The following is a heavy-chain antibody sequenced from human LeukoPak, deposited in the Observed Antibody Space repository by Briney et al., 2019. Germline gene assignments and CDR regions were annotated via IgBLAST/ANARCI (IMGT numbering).Heavy chain of an antibody. V-gene: IGHV4-4*02. CDR1: GGSISSSNW. Sequence: PSETLSLTCAVSGGSISSSNWWSWVRQPPGKGLEWIGEIYHSGSTNYNPSLKSRVTISVDKSKNQFSLKLSPVTAADTAVYYCAVLYYDILTGPGGAFDIWGQGTMVTVSS. J-gene: IGHJ3*02. D-gene: IGHD3-9*01. CDR2: IYHSGST. CDR3: AVLYYDILTGPGGAFDI.